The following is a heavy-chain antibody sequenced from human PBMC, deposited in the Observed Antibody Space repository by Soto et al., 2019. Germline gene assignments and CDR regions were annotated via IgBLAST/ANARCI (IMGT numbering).Heavy chain of an antibody. V-gene: IGHV4-59*01. CDR2: IYYSGST. CDR1: GGSISSYY. J-gene: IGHJ6*02. CDR3: ARAVRYYDFWSGYPTGYGMDA. D-gene: IGHD3-3*01. Sequence: SETLSLTCTVSGGSISSYYWSWIRQPPGKGLEWIGYIYYSGSTNHNPSLKSRVTISVDTSKDQFSLKLSSVTAADTAVYYCARAVRYYDFWSGYPTGYGMDAWGQGTTVTVSS.